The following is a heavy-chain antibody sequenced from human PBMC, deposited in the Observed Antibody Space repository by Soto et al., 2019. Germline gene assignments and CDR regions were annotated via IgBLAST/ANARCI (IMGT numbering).Heavy chain of an antibody. Sequence: EVQLVESGGGLVKPGGSLRLSCAASGFTFSSYSMNWVRQAPGKGLEWVSSISSSSSYIYYADSVKGRFTISRDNAKNSLYLQTNSLRAEHTAVYYCARDGVEGWPSRPFGYWGQGTLVTVSS. CDR2: ISSSSSYI. CDR1: GFTFSSYS. V-gene: IGHV3-21*01. D-gene: IGHD3-3*01. CDR3: ARDGVEGWPSRPFGY. J-gene: IGHJ4*02.